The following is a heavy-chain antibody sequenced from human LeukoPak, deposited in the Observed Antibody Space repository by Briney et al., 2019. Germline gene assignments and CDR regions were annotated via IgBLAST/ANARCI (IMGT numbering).Heavy chain of an antibody. CDR3: ARDHCSSTSCYADWFDP. D-gene: IGHD2-2*01. CDR1: GYTFTSYG. J-gene: IGHJ5*02. CDR2: ISAYNGNT. V-gene: IGHV1-18*01. Sequence: ASVKVSCKASGYTFTSYGISWVRQAPGQGLEWMGWISAYNGNTNYAQKLQGRVTMTTDTSTSTAYMELRSLGSDDTAVYYCARDHCSSTSCYADWFDPWGQGTLVTVSS.